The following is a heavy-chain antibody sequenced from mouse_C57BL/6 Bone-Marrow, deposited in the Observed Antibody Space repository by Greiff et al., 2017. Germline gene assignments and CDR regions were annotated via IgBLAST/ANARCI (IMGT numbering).Heavy chain of an antibody. CDR1: GYTFTDYE. CDR2: IDPETGGT. V-gene: IGHV1-15*01. J-gene: IGHJ1*03. CDR3: TPTLVTRNYWYFEV. D-gene: IGHD2-5*01. Sequence: VQLQQSGAELVRPGASVTLSCKASGYTFTDYEMHWVKQTPVHGLEWIGAIDPETGGTAYNQKVKGKAILTADKSSSTAYMELRSLTSEDSAVYYCTPTLVTRNYWYFEVWGTGTTVTVSS.